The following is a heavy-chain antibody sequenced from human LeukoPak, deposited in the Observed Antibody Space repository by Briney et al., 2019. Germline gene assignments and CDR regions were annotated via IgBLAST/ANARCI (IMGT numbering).Heavy chain of an antibody. CDR2: IYYSGST. CDR1: GGSISSYY. CDR3: ARAANWFDP. V-gene: IGHV4-59*01. J-gene: IGHJ5*02. Sequence: SETLSLTCTVSGGSISSYYWRWIRQPPGKGLEWIGYIYYSGSTNYNPSLKSRVTISVDTSKNQFSLKLSSVTAADTAVYYCARAANWFDPWGQGTLVTVSS.